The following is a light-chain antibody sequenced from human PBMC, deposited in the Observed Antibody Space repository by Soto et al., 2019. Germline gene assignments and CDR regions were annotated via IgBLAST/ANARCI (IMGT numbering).Light chain of an antibody. CDR1: SSTIGSNP. J-gene: IGLJ2*01. V-gene: IGLV1-44*01. Sequence: QSVLTQPPSASGTPGQRVTISCSGSSSTIGSNPVNWYQQLPGTAPKLLIYANNQRPSGVPDRFSGSKSGTSASLAISGLQSEDEADYYCAAWDDSLNGPVFGGGTKLTVL. CDR2: ANN. CDR3: AAWDDSLNGPV.